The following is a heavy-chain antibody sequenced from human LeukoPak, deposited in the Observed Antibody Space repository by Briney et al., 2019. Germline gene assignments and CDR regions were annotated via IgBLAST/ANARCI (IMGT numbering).Heavy chain of an antibody. V-gene: IGHV3-21*01. Sequence: GGSLRLSCAASGFTFSSYSMNWVRQAPGKGLEWVSSISSSSSYIYYADSVKGRFTISRDNAKNSLYLQMNSLRAEDTAVYYCARVITIFVVAIKPVYMDVWGKGTTVTVSS. CDR1: GFTFSSYS. D-gene: IGHD3-3*01. CDR2: ISSSSSYI. CDR3: ARVITIFVVAIKPVYMDV. J-gene: IGHJ6*03.